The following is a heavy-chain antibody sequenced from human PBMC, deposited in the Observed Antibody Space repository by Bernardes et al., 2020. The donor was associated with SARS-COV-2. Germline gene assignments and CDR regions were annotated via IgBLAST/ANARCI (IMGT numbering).Heavy chain of an antibody. J-gene: IGHJ4*02. V-gene: IGHV3-23*01. CDR2: ISNNGGSP. Sequence: GGSLRLSCAASGFTFSSYAVTWVRQAPGKGLAWVSGISNNGGSPYYADSVKGRFTISRDNSKNTLYLQMNSLRAEDTAVYYCAKGGWGNYFDYWGQGTLVTVSS. D-gene: IGHD5-12*01. CDR3: AKGGWGNYFDY. CDR1: GFTFSSYA.